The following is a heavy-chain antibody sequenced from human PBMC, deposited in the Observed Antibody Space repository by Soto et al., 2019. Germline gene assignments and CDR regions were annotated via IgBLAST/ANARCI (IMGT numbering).Heavy chain of an antibody. CDR2: IIPMFSTP. Sequence: SVKVSFKASGGNFRSEAISWGRQAPGHGLEWMGRIIPMFSTPHYAQKFQGRVTIIADESTTTVNMEMRGLTYEDTAVYYWASAQFPDILTADDYGMEVWG. J-gene: IGHJ6*02. D-gene: IGHD3-9*01. V-gene: IGHV1-69*13. CDR3: ASAQFPDILTADDYGMEV. CDR1: GGNFRSEA.